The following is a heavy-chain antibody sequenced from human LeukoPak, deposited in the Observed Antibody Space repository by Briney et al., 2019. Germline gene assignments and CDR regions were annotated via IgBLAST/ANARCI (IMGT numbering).Heavy chain of an antibody. Sequence: PGGTLRLSCAASGFTFSSYGMSWVHQAPGKGLEWVSAISSSGSTIYYADSVKGRFTISRDNAKNSLYLQMNSLRAEDTAVYYCAELGITMIGGVWGKGTTVTISS. J-gene: IGHJ6*04. CDR1: GFTFSSYG. CDR3: AELGITMIGGV. CDR2: ISSSGSTI. D-gene: IGHD3-10*02. V-gene: IGHV3-48*04.